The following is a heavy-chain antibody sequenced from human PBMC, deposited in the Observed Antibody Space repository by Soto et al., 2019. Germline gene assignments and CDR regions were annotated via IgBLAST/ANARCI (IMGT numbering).Heavy chain of an antibody. CDR1: GFNFGAYA. V-gene: IGHV3-23*01. J-gene: IGHJ3*02. Sequence: EVQLLESGGGLVQPGGSLRLSCAASGFNFGAYAMSWVRQAPGKGLEWVSGLVGSGDSIFYAASVRGRFTVSRDNSKNTVFLEMNSLRDEDTAVYYCAKDGIANNGVWEALDMWGQGTKVTVSS. CDR2: LVGSGDSI. D-gene: IGHD2-8*01. CDR3: AKDGIANNGVWEALDM.